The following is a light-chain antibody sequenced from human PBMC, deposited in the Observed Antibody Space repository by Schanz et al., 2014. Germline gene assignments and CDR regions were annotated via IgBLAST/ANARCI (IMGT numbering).Light chain of an antibody. CDR2: GAS. Sequence: EIVMTQSPATLSVSPGERATLSCRASQSVSSNLAWYQQKPGQAPRLLIYGASTRATGIPARFSGSGSGTEFTLTISSLQSEDVAVYYCQQYYNWPPAWTFGQGTKVEIK. CDR3: QQYYNWPPAWT. CDR1: QSVSSN. V-gene: IGKV3-15*01. J-gene: IGKJ1*01.